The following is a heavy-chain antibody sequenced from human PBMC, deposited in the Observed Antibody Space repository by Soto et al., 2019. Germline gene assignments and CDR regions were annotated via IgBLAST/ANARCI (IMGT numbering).Heavy chain of an antibody. J-gene: IGHJ4*02. CDR1: GYTFTSYA. CDR3: ARGPGGPDGPGDY. CDR2: INAGNGNT. V-gene: IGHV1-3*01. D-gene: IGHD2-15*01. Sequence: QVQLVQSGAEVKKPGASVKVSCKASGYTFTSYAMHWVRQAPGQRLEWMGWINAGNGNTKYSQKFQGRVTITRDTSASTAHMELSSLRSADTAVYYCARGPGGPDGPGDYWGQGTLVTVSS.